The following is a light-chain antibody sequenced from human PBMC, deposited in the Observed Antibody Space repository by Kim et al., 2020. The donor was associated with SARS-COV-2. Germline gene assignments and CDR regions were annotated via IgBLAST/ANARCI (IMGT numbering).Light chain of an antibody. J-gene: IGKJ5*01. Sequence: PASIACRSSQSLLHSNGYNYLDWYLQKPGQSPQLVIYLGSNRASGVPDRFSGSGSGTDFTLKISRVEAEDVGVFYCMQALQTPITFGQGTRLEIK. CDR1: QSLLHSNGYNY. CDR3: MQALQTPIT. CDR2: LGS. V-gene: IGKV2-28*01.